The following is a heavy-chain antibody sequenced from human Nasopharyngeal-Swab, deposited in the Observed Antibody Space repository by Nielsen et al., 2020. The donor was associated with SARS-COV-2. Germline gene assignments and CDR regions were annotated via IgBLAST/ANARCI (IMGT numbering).Heavy chain of an antibody. J-gene: IGHJ4*02. D-gene: IGHD3-22*01. CDR3: ARDRQDSSGYEPFDY. V-gene: IGHV1-18*04. CDR1: GYTFTSYG. CDR2: ISAYNGNT. Sequence: ASVKVSCKASGYTFTSYGISWVRQAPGQGLEWMGWISAYNGNTNYAQKLQGRVTMTTDTSTGTAYMELRSLRSDDTAVYYCARDRQDSSGYEPFDYWGQGTLVTVSS.